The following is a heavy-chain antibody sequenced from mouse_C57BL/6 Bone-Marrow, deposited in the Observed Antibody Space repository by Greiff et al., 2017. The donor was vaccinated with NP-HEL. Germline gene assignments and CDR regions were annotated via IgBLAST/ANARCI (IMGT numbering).Heavy chain of an antibody. J-gene: IGHJ2*01. CDR3: ARDEGSDTTVPDYFDY. CDR2: FYPGSGSI. CDR1: GYTFTEYT. Sequence: QVQLQQSGAELVKPGASVKLSCKASGYTFTEYTIHWVKQRSGQGLEWIGWFYPGSGSIKYNEKFKDKATLTADKSSSTVYMELSRLTSEDAAVYVCARDEGSDTTVPDYFDYWGQGTTLTVSS. V-gene: IGHV1-62-2*01. D-gene: IGHD1-1*01.